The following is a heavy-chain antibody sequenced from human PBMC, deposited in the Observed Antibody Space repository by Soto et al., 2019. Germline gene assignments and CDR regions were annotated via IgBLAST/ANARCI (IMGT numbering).Heavy chain of an antibody. CDR1: GFSFNTYS. J-gene: IGHJ4*02. V-gene: IGHV3-21*01. CDR3: ASLSRFALDY. Sequence: LRLSCAASGFSFNTYSMNWVRQAPGKGLEWVSSISSSSSYINYANSVKGRFTISRDNAKNSLYLQMNSLRAEDTAVYYCASLSRFALDYWGQGTLVTVSS. D-gene: IGHD3-10*01. CDR2: ISSSSSYI.